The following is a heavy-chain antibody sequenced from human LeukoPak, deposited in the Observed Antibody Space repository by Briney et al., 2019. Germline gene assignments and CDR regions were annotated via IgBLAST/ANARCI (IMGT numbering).Heavy chain of an antibody. J-gene: IGHJ4*02. CDR1: GFTFSSHA. CDR2: LSGSGCNT. D-gene: IGHD2-2*01. Sequence: GGSLRLSCAASGFTFSSHALSWVRQAPGKGLEWVPSLSGSGCNTYYADSVKGRFTISRDNSKNTVYLQMNSLRAEDTAVYYCAKDPYGTRYFDYWGQGTLVTVSS. V-gene: IGHV3-23*01. CDR3: AKDPYGTRYFDY.